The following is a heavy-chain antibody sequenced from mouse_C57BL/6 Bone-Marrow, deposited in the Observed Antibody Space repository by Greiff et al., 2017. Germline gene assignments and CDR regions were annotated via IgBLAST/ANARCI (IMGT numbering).Heavy chain of an antibody. D-gene: IGHD3-2*02. CDR2: IYPGNSDT. CDR1: GYTFTSYW. V-gene: IGHV1-5*01. Sequence: VPLQQSGTVLARPGASVKMSCKTSGYTFTSYWMHWVKQRPGQGLEWIGAIYPGNSDTSYNQKFKGKAKLTAVTSASTAYMELSSLTNEDSAVYYCTRSQPDYYAMNYWGQGTSVTVSS. CDR3: TRSQPDYYAMNY. J-gene: IGHJ4*01.